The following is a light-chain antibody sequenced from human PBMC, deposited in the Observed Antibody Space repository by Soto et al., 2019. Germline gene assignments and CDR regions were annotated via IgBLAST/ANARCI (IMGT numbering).Light chain of an antibody. J-gene: IGKJ1*01. CDR1: QGISSY. CDR2: AAS. V-gene: IGKV1-9*01. Sequence: DIQLTQSPSFLSASVGDRVTITCRASQGISSYLAWYQQKPGKAPKLLIYAASTWQSGVPSRFSGSGSGTEFTLTIRSLQPEDFANYYCQPLNNPVGQGTKVDIK. CDR3: QPLNNP.